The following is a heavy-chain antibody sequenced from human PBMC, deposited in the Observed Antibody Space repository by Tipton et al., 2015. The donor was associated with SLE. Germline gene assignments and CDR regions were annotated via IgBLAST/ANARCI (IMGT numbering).Heavy chain of an antibody. D-gene: IGHD3-10*01. CDR1: GFTFTSYW. CDR3: AKGKSGSYRDVFNI. CDR2: IYPGDSDT. V-gene: IGHV5-51*03. Sequence: QSGAEVKKPGESLKISCKGSGFTFTSYWIGWVRQLPGKGLEWMGIIYPGDSDTRYSLSFQGQATISADKSITTAYLQWSSLKASDTAMYYCAKGKSGSYRDVFNIWGQGTMVTVSS. J-gene: IGHJ3*02.